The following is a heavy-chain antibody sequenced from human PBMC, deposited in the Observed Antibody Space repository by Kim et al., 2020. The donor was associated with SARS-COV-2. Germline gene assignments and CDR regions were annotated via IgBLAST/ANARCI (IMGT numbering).Heavy chain of an antibody. CDR2: IYWDDDK. J-gene: IGHJ3*02. D-gene: IGHD3-10*01. V-gene: IGHV2-5*02. CDR1: GFSLSTSGVG. CDR3: AHRHPLLWFGELLSVMDDAFDI. Sequence: SGPTLVNPTQTLTLTCTFSGFSLSTSGVGVGWIRQPPGKALEWLALIYWDDDKRYSPSLKSRLTITKDTSKNQVVLTMTNMDPVDTATYYCAHRHPLLWFGELLSVMDDAFDIWGQGTMVTVSS.